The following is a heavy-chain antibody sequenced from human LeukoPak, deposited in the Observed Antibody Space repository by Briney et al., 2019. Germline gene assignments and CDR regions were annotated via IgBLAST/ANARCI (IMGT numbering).Heavy chain of an antibody. CDR1: GFTFSSYG. D-gene: IGHD2-15*01. V-gene: IGHV3-30*18. CDR3: AKDWGFGSGSDY. CDR2: ISYDGSNK. J-gene: IGHJ4*02. Sequence: GRSLRLSCAASGFTFSSYGMHWVRQAPGKGLEWVAVISYDGSNKYYADSVKGRFTISRDNSKNTLYLQMNSLRAEDTAVYYCAKDWGFGSGSDYWGQGTLVTVSS.